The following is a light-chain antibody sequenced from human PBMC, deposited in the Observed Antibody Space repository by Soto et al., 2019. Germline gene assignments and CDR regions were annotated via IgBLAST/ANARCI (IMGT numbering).Light chain of an antibody. J-gene: IGKJ1*01. Sequence: DIQMTQSPSSLSASVGDRVTITCRASQTIANYLNWYQQKPGKAPKLLIYTASSLQSGVPSRFSGSGSGTDFTLTISTLQPEDFATYYCQQTYITPQTFGQGTKLEIK. V-gene: IGKV1-39*01. CDR3: QQTYITPQT. CDR1: QTIANY. CDR2: TAS.